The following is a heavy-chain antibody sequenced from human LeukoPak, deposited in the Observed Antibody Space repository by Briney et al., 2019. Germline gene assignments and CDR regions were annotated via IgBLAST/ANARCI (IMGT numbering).Heavy chain of an antibody. CDR3: ARERGYSGRYYGMDV. V-gene: IGHV3-33*01. D-gene: IGHD5-12*01. J-gene: IGHJ6*02. CDR1: GFTFSSYG. Sequence: PGGSLRLSCAASGFTFSSYGMLWVRQAPGKGLEWVAVIWYDGSNKYYADSVKGRFTISRDNSKNTLYLQMNSLRAEDTAVYYCARERGYSGRYYGMDVWGQGTTVTVSS. CDR2: IWYDGSNK.